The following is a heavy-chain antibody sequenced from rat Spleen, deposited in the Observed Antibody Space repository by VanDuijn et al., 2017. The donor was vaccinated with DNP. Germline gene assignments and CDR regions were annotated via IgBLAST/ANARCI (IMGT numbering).Heavy chain of an antibody. Sequence: EVQLVESGGGLVQPGRSLKLSCAASGFTFSAYYMAWVRQAPAKGLEWVATISYDDNSTYYRDSVKGRFTISRDNAEGTLNLQMNSLRSEDTATYYCASHTYYGYDYFVYWGQGVMVTVSS. J-gene: IGHJ2*01. D-gene: IGHD1-9*01. CDR1: GFTFSAYY. V-gene: IGHV5-22*01. CDR3: ASHTYYGYDYFVY. CDR2: ISYDDNST.